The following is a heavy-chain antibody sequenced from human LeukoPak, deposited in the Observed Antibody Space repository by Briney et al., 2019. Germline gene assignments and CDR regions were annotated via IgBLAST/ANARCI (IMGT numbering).Heavy chain of an antibody. V-gene: IGHV3-30*18. CDR3: AKDLGVQQLVRILDY. Sequence: GGSLRLSCAASGFTFSSYGMHCVRQAPGKGLEWVAVISYDGSNKYYADSVKGRFTISRDNSKNTLYLQMNSLRAEDTAVYYCAKDLGVQQLVRILDYWGQGTLVTASS. CDR1: GFTFSSYG. J-gene: IGHJ4*02. CDR2: ISYDGSNK. D-gene: IGHD6-13*01.